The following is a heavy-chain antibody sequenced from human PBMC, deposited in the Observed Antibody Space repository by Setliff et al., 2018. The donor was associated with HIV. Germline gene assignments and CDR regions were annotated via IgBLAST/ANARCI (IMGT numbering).Heavy chain of an antibody. J-gene: IGHJ4*02. V-gene: IGHV4-34*01. Sequence: PSETLSLTCAVYGGSFSGYYWSWIRQPPGKGLERIGDINHSGDTDYRPSLKSRVTMSVDTSKNQFSLKLSSATAADTAVYYCARHTVFVRYFDHWGQGMLVTVSS. CDR1: GGSFSGYY. CDR2: INHSGDT. D-gene: IGHD2-2*02. CDR3: ARHTVFVRYFDH.